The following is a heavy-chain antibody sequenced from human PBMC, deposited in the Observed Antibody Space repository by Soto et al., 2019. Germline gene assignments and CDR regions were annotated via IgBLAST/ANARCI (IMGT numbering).Heavy chain of an antibody. D-gene: IGHD7-27*01. J-gene: IGHJ6*03. CDR3: ARDLSWGSNWYYYMDV. V-gene: IGHV3-23*01. CDR2: ISGSGGST. CDR1: GFTFSSYA. Sequence: GGSLRLSCAASGFTFSSYAMSWVRQAPGKGLEWVSAISGSGGSTYYADSVKGRFTVSRDNAKNTLYLQMNSLRAEDTAVYYCARDLSWGSNWYYYMDVWGKGTTVTVSS.